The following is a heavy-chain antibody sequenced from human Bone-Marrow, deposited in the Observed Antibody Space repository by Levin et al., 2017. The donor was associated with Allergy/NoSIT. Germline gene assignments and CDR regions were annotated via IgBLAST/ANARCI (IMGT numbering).Heavy chain of an antibody. CDR2: IYPSDSDT. CDR3: ARPAGSDNWGKTGWYFDL. V-gene: IGHV5-51*01. Sequence: RGESLKISCKGSGYSFTNYWIGWVRQMPGKGMEWMGIIYPSDSDTRYSPSFQGQVTISADKSISIAYLQWSSLKASDTAMYYCARPAGSDNWGKTGWYFDLWGRGTLVTVSS. CDR1: GYSFTNYW. D-gene: IGHD7-27*01. J-gene: IGHJ2*01.